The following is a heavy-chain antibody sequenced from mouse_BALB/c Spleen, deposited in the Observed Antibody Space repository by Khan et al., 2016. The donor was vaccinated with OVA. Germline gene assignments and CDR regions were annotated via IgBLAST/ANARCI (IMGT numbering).Heavy chain of an antibody. Sequence: EVELVESGGGLVQPGGSRKLSCAASGFTFSSFGMHWVRQALEKGLEWVAYISSGSYTIYYADTVKGRFTISRDNSKNTLFLQITNLKSVDTDMYYCASSRNWSRITSWGQGTLVTVSA. CDR1: GFTFSSFG. D-gene: IGHD4-1*01. CDR3: ASSRNWSRITS. CDR2: ISSGSYTI. V-gene: IGHV5-17*02. J-gene: IGHJ3*01.